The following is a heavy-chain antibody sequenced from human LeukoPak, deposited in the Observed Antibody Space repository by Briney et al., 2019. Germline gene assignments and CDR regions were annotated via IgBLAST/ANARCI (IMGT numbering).Heavy chain of an antibody. J-gene: IGHJ4*02. Sequence: GGSLRLSCAASGFTVSSNYMSWVRQAPGKGLEWVSVIYSGGSTYYADSVKGRFTISRDNSKNTLYLQMNSLRAEDMAVYYCASSPAYCSSTSCQLDYWGQGTLVTVSS. CDR1: GFTVSSNY. CDR3: ASSPAYCSSTSCQLDY. V-gene: IGHV3-53*01. D-gene: IGHD2-2*01. CDR2: IYSGGST.